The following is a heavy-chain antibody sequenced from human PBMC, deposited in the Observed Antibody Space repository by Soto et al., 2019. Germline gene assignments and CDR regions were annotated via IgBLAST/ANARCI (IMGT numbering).Heavy chain of an antibody. CDR2: IYDTGISGYTPST. J-gene: IGHJ6*02. CDR1: GGSITSSY. CDR3: ARGEDAFFYYGLDV. Sequence: SETLSLTCTVSGGSITSSYWSWIRRPPGKGLEWIAYIYDTGISGYTPSTSYNPSLKSRVTMSVDTSESQFSLKLTSVTAADTAVYYCARGEDAFFYYGLDVWGQGITVTVSS. V-gene: IGHV4-59*01.